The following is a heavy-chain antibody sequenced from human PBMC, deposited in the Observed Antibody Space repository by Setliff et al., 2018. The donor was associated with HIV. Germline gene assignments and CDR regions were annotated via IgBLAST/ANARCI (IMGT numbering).Heavy chain of an antibody. V-gene: IGHV4-34*11. D-gene: IGHD4-17*01. CDR3: ARDIATVATPDRAD. Sequence: KPSETLSLTCAVYGGSFSGYYWSWIRQPPGKGLEWIGSIYYSGSTNYNPSVKSRVTISIDTSKKQFALRLTSVTAADTALYFCARDIATVATPDRADWGQGTLVTVSS. CDR1: GGSFSGYY. J-gene: IGHJ4*02. CDR2: IYYSGST.